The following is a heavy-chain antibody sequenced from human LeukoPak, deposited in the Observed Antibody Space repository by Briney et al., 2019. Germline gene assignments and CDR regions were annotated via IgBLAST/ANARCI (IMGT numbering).Heavy chain of an antibody. V-gene: IGHV3-7*01. CDR2: IKQDGSEK. CDR3: IVSATARGGVDY. Sequence: PGGSLRLSCAASGVTFRSYWMSWVRQAPGKGLEWVANIKQDGSEKYYVDSVKGRFTISRDNAKNSLYLQMNSLRAEDTAVYYCIVSATARGGVDYWGQGTLVTVSS. J-gene: IGHJ4*02. D-gene: IGHD2-15*01. CDR1: GVTFRSYW.